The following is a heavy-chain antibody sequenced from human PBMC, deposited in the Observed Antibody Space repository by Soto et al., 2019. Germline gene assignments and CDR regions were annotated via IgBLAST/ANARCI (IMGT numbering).Heavy chain of an antibody. V-gene: IGHV4-39*01. CDR2: IYYSGST. CDR3: ARHGVHSSGWAGP. J-gene: IGHJ5*02. D-gene: IGHD6-19*01. Sequence: SETLSLTCTVSGGSISSGGYYWSWIRQHPGKGLEWIGYIYYSGSTYYNPSLKSRVTISVDTSKNQFSLKLSSVTAADTAVYYCARHGVHSSGWAGPWGQGTLVTVSS. CDR1: GGSISSGGYY.